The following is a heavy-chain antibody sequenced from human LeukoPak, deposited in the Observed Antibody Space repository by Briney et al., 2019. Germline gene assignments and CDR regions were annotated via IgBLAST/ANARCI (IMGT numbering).Heavy chain of an antibody. CDR2: IIPILGIA. D-gene: IGHD1-1*01. CDR1: GGTFSSYA. V-gene: IGHV1-69*04. J-gene: IGHJ6*03. Sequence: SVKVSCKASGGTFSSYAISWVRQAPGQGLEWMGRIIPILGIANYAQKFQGRVTITADKSTSTAYMELSSLRSEDTAVYYCARGRYRSYHYMDVWGKGTTVTVSS. CDR3: ARGRYRSYHYMDV.